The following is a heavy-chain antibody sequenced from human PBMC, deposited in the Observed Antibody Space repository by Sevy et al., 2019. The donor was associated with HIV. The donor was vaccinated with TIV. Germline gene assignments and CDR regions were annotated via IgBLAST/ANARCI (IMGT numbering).Heavy chain of an antibody. D-gene: IGHD2-8*02. CDR2: IWYDGSNT. CDR3: ARDGSTGGPFDN. CDR1: GFTFSGYG. J-gene: IGHJ4*02. Sequence: GGSLRLSCTASGFTFSGYGMYWVRQAPGKGLEWMAVIWYDGSNTKYVDSVKGRFTISRDNSKNTLYLQMSSLRVEDTAVYYCARDGSTGGPFDNWGQGTLVTVSS. V-gene: IGHV3-33*01.